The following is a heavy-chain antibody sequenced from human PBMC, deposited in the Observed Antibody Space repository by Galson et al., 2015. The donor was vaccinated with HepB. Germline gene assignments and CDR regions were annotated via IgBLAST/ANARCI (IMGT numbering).Heavy chain of an antibody. CDR3: AKTTVVTSYFDY. D-gene: IGHD4-23*01. CDR2: IRSKANSYAT. CDR1: GFTFSGSA. J-gene: IGHJ4*02. V-gene: IGHV3-73*01. Sequence: SLRLSCAASGFTFSGSAMHWVRQASGKGLEWVGRIRSKANSYATAYAASVKGRFTISRDDSKNTLYLQMNSLRAEDTAVYYCAKTTVVTSYFDYWGQGTLVTVSS.